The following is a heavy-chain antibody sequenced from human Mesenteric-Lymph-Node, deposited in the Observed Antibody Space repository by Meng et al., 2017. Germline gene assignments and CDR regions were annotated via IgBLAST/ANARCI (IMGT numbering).Heavy chain of an antibody. CDR2: MNPNSGNT. Sequence: GESLKISCKASGYTFTSYDINWVRQATGQGLEWMGWMNPNSGNTGYAQKFQGRVTITRNTSISTAYMELSSLRSEDTAVYYCARETPYEGTMVRGDHDAFDIWGQGTMVPVSS. CDR1: GYTFTSYD. CDR3: ARETPYEGTMVRGDHDAFDI. D-gene: IGHD3-10*01. J-gene: IGHJ3*02. V-gene: IGHV1-8*03.